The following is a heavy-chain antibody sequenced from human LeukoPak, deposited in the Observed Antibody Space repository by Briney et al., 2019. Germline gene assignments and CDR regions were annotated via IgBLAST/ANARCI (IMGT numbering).Heavy chain of an antibody. V-gene: IGHV4-59*08. CDR3: ARTTVVTPPRFDY. CDR1: GGSISNYY. J-gene: IGHJ4*02. Sequence: SETLSLTCTVSGGSISNYYWSWIRQPPGKGLEWIGYIYYSGSTNYNPSLKSRVTISVDTSKNQFSLKLSSVTAADTAVYYCARTTVVTPPRFDYWGQGTLVTVSS. D-gene: IGHD4-23*01. CDR2: IYYSGST.